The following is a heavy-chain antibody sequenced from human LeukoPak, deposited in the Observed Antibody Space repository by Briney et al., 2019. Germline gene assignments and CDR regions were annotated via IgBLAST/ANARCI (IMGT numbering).Heavy chain of an antibody. J-gene: IGHJ4*02. CDR2: IYHRGNI. CDR3: ARSDYYASGADC. D-gene: IGHD3-10*01. Sequence: SETLSLTCAVSDYSISSGYFWGWMRQPPGKGLEWIGSIYHRGNIYYNPSLKSRVAISVDTSRNQFSLKLSSTTAADTAMYYCARSDYYASGADCWGQGILVTVSS. CDR1: DYSISSGYF. V-gene: IGHV4-38-2*01.